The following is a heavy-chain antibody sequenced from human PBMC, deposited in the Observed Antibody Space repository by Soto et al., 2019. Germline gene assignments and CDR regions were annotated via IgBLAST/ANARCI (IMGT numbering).Heavy chain of an antibody. CDR2: IWHDGSIQ. Sequence: HPGXCLILSCAASGCSLSNYGMHCVRQAPGKGLERVAVIWHDGSIQQYADSVKGRFTISRDNSKNTLSLQMNSLRAEDTAMYYCATDKSSSPFGYWGPGTLVTVSS. CDR3: ATDKSSSPFGY. V-gene: IGHV3-33*01. CDR1: GCSLSNYG. D-gene: IGHD2-2*01. J-gene: IGHJ4*02.